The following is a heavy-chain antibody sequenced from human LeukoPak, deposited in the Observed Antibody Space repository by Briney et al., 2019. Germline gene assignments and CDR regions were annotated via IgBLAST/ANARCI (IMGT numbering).Heavy chain of an antibody. CDR1: GLTFNKAW. CDR2: INWNGGST. J-gene: IGHJ5*02. CDR3: ARGDCSSTSCYRFDP. V-gene: IGHV3-20*01. D-gene: IGHD2-2*01. Sequence: GGSLRLSCAASGLTFNKAWMGWVRQAPGKGLEWVSGINWNGGSTGYADSVKGRFTISRDNAKNSLYLQMNSLRAEDTALYHCARGDCSSTSCYRFDPWGQGTLVTVSS.